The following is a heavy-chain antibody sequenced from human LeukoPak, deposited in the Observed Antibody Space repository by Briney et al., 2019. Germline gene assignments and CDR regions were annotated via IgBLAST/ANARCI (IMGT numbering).Heavy chain of an antibody. CDR3: ARGGSAGDAFDI. J-gene: IGHJ3*02. CDR2: IKQDGSEK. D-gene: IGHD5-12*01. V-gene: IGHV3-7*04. CDR1: GFTFSSYW. Sequence: GGSLRLSCAASGFTFSSYWMSWVRQAPGKGLEWVANIKQDGSEKYCVDSVKGRFTISRDNAKKSLYLQMNSLRAEDTAVYYCARGGSAGDAFDIWGQGTMVTVSS.